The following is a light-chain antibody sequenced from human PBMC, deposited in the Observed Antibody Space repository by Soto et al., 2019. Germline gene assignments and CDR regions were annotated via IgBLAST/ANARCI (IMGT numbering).Light chain of an antibody. V-gene: IGLV2-14*01. CDR1: SDDIGVYNY. J-gene: IGLJ3*02. CDR3: SSYTSHSTLV. Sequence: QSVLAQPASVSGSPGQSITISCTGTSDDIGVYNYVSWYQHHPGKGPKLIIFDVDNRPSGVSDRFFGSKSGNTASLTISGLQPEDEANYHCSSYTSHSTLVFGGGTKVTVL. CDR2: DVD.